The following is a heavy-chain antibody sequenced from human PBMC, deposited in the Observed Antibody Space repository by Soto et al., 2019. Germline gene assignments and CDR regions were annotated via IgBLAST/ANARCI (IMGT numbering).Heavy chain of an antibody. V-gene: IGHV1-69*13. CDR1: GGTFSSYA. J-gene: IGHJ4*02. Sequence: ASVKVSCKASGGTFSSYAISWVRQAPGQGLEWMGGIIPIFGTANYAQKFQGRVTITADESTSTAYMELSSLRSEDTAVYYCARGVEYSSSSPLDYWGQGTLVTVSS. CDR3: ARGVEYSSSSPLDY. CDR2: IIPIFGTA. D-gene: IGHD6-6*01.